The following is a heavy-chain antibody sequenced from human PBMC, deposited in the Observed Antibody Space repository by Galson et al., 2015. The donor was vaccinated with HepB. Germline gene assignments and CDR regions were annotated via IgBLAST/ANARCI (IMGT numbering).Heavy chain of an antibody. CDR3: AKVWGYDFWSGYYGYDY. V-gene: IGHV3-23*01. J-gene: IGHJ4*02. CDR1: GFTFSSYA. D-gene: IGHD3-3*01. CDR2: ISGSGGST. Sequence: SLRLSCAASGFTFSSYAMSWVRQAPGKGLEWVSAISGSGGSTYYADSVKGRFTISRDNSKNTLYLQMNSLRAEDTAVYYCAKVWGYDFWSGYYGYDYWGQGTLVTVSS.